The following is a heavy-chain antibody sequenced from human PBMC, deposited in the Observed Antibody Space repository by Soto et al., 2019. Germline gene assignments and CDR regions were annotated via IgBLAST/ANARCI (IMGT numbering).Heavy chain of an antibody. D-gene: IGHD4-17*01. CDR3: AREIHGDLSYYFDY. Sequence: SETLSLTCTVSGGSISSYYWSWIRQPPGKGLEWIGYIYYSVSTNYNPSLKSRVTISIDTSKNQFSLKLSSVTAADTAVYYCAREIHGDLSYYFDYWGQGTLVTVSS. V-gene: IGHV4-59*01. CDR1: GGSISSYY. J-gene: IGHJ4*02. CDR2: IYYSVST.